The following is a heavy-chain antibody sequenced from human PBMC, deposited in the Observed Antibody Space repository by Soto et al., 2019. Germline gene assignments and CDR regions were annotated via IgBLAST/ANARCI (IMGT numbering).Heavy chain of an antibody. Sequence: ASVKLSCTVSVYTLTELSMHWVRQAHGEGLEWMGGFDPEDGETIYAQKFQGRVTMTEDTSTDTAYMELSSLRSEDTAVYYCATDRYRYCSSTSCYKFSYWGQGTLVTVSS. J-gene: IGHJ4*02. CDR3: ATDRYRYCSSTSCYKFSY. D-gene: IGHD2-2*02. CDR2: FDPEDGET. CDR1: VYTLTELS. V-gene: IGHV1-24*01.